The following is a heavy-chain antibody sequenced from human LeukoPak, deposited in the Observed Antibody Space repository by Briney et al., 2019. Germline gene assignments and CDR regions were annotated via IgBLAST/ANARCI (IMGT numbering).Heavy chain of an antibody. Sequence: GGSLRLSCEASGFRFDDHGMNWVRQAPGKGLEWVSGINWNGASIGYGDSVKGRFTISRDNAKISLYLQMNSLRAEDAALYYCAGGDRNGWYFDYWGQGVLVTVSS. D-gene: IGHD6-19*01. J-gene: IGHJ4*02. V-gene: IGHV3-20*04. CDR1: GFRFDDHG. CDR3: AGGDRNGWYFDY. CDR2: INWNGASI.